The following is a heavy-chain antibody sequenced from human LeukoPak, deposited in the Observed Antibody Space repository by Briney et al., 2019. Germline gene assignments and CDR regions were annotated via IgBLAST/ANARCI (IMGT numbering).Heavy chain of an antibody. CDR1: GYTFTGYY. Sequence: SVKVSCKASGYTFTGYYMHWVRQAPGQGLEWMGGIIPIFGTANYAQKFQGRVTITADKSTSTAYMELSSLRSEDTAVYYCARAAYSSSSGYYYYYMDVWGKGTTVTVSS. D-gene: IGHD6-6*01. J-gene: IGHJ6*03. CDR3: ARAAYSSSSGYYYYYMDV. CDR2: IIPIFGTA. V-gene: IGHV1-69*06.